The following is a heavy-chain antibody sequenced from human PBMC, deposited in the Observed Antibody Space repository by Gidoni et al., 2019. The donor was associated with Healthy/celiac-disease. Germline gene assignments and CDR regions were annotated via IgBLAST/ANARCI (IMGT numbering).Heavy chain of an antibody. D-gene: IGHD3-3*01. V-gene: IGHV3-53*02. CDR2: IYSGGST. Sequence: EVQLVETGGGLIQPGGSLRLSCAASGFTVSTNYMSWVRQAPGKGLEWVSVIYSGGSTYYADSVKGRFTISRDNSKNTLYLQMNSLRAEDTAVYYCARDRMYYDFWSGGERPYGMDVWGQGTTVTVSS. CDR1: GFTVSTNY. J-gene: IGHJ6*02. CDR3: ARDRMYYDFWSGGERPYGMDV.